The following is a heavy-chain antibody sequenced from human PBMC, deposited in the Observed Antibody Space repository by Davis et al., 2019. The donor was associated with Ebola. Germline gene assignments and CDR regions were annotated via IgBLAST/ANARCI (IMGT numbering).Heavy chain of an antibody. D-gene: IGHD5-24*01. Sequence: GESLKISCAASGFTFSDYYMSWIRQAPGKGLEWVSYISSSGSTIYYADSVKGRFTISRDTAKNSLYLQMNSLRAEDTAVYYCARGRWLQFSHYFDYWGQGTLVTVSS. J-gene: IGHJ4*02. CDR3: ARGRWLQFSHYFDY. CDR1: GFTFSDYY. CDR2: ISSSGSTI. V-gene: IGHV3-11*01.